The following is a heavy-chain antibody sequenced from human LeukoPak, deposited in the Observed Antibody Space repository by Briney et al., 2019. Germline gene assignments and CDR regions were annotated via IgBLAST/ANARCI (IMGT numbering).Heavy chain of an antibody. CDR1: GFTFGSYS. CDR3: ARGLRSSQNFDY. D-gene: IGHD4-17*01. CDR2: ISSSSSYI. J-gene: IGHJ4*02. Sequence: GGSLRLSCAASGFTFGSYSMNWVRQAPGKGLEWVSSISSSSSYIYYADSVKGRFTISRDNAKNSLYLQMNSLRAEDTAVYYCARGLRSSQNFDYWGQGTLVTVSS. V-gene: IGHV3-21*01.